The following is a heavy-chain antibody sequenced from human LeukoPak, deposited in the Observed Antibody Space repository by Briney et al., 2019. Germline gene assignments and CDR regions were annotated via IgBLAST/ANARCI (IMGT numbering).Heavy chain of an antibody. CDR2: ISYSGSA. Sequence: SETLSLTCTVSGGSLSNYYWTWIRQPPGKGLEWIGYISYSGSANYNPSLKSRLTISVGSSKNRFFLNLSSVTAADTAVYYCARNYDSSGYYATDDAFDIWGQGTMVTVSS. CDR3: ARNYDSSGYYATDDAFDI. V-gene: IGHV4-59*01. J-gene: IGHJ3*02. D-gene: IGHD3-22*01. CDR1: GGSLSNYY.